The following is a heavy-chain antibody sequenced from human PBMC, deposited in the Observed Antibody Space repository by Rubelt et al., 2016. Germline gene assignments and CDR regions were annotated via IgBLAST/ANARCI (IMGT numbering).Heavy chain of an antibody. J-gene: IGHJ6*02. CDR2: VDPSGST. CDR3: ARHRLLMVYARYYYYGMDV. V-gene: IGHV4-4*07. CDR1: GASISIFY. Sequence: LSLTCTVSGASISIFYWSWIRQSAGQGLEWIGRVDPSGSTNSNPSLKSRIPISVDTSQNQFSLKLSAVTAADTAVYYCARHRLLMVYARYYYYGMDVWGQGTTVTVSS. D-gene: IGHD2-8*01.